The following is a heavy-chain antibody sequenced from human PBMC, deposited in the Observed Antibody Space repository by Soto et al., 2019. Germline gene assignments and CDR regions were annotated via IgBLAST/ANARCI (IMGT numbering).Heavy chain of an antibody. J-gene: IGHJ4*02. CDR1: GFTFSSYA. D-gene: IGHD3-22*01. V-gene: IGHV3-23*01. Sequence: GGSLRLSCAASGFTFSSYAMSWVRQAPGKGLEWASAISGSGGSTYYADSVKGRFTISRDNPKNTLYLQMNSLRAEDTAVYYCAKDSPSPLYYYDSSGYFDYWGQGTLVTVSS. CDR2: ISGSGGST. CDR3: AKDSPSPLYYYDSSGYFDY.